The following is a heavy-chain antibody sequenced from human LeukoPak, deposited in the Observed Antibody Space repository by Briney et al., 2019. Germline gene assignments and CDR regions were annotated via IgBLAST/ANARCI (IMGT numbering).Heavy chain of an antibody. CDR1: GFTFSNYY. D-gene: IGHD3-22*01. V-gene: IGHV3-11*06. CDR3: ARDQGENYDSSGYYPY. CDR2: ISGSSVSA. Sequence: PGGSLRLSCAASGFTFSNYYMSWIRQGPGMGLEWVSYISGSSVSANYADSVMGRFTISRDNGKNSLYLQMNSLRAEDTAVYYCARDQGENYDSSGYYPYWGQGTLVTVSS. J-gene: IGHJ4*02.